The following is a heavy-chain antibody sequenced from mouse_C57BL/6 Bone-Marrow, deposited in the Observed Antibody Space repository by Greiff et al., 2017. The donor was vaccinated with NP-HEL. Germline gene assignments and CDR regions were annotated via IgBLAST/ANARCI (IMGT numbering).Heavy chain of an antibody. J-gene: IGHJ2*01. V-gene: IGHV1-81*01. CDR2: IYPRSGNT. Sequence: QVQLQQSGAELARPGASVKLSCKASGYTFTSYGISWVKQRTGQGLEWIGEIYPRSGNTYYNEKFKGKATLTADKSSSTAYMELRSLTSEDSAVYFCARWGTTVVENWGQGTTLTVSS. CDR3: ARWGTTVVEN. D-gene: IGHD1-1*01. CDR1: GYTFTSYG.